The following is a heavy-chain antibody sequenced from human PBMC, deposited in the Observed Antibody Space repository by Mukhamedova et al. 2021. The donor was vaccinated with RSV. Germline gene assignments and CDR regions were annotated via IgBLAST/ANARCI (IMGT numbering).Heavy chain of an antibody. Sequence: GVSWVRQAPGQGLEWIGWISVYNGNTDYAEKFQDRVILTTDTSTNTAYMELRSLRSDDTAVYFCARDRSGRWSVSPSVGVNIPYFD. J-gene: IGHJ4*01. CDR1: G. CDR2: ISVYNGNT. V-gene: IGHV1-18*01. D-gene: IGHD2/OR15-2a*01. CDR3: ARDRSGRWSVSPSVGVNIPYFD.